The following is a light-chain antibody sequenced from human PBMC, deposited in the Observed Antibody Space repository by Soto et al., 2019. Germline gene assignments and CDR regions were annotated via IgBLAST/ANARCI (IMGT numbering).Light chain of an antibody. V-gene: IGKV1-9*01. CDR3: QQLFMYPHT. CDR2: GAS. J-gene: IGKJ3*01. CDR1: QGIINY. Sequence: IQLTQSPSSLSASVGDRVTITCRASQGIINYLAWYQQKPGKAPKLLIYGASTLQSGVPSRFGGSASGTDFTLTVSSLQPEDFATYYCQQLFMYPHTFGPGTKVDIK.